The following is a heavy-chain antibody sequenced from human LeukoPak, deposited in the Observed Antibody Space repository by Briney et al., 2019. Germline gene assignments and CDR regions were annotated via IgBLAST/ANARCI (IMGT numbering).Heavy chain of an antibody. Sequence: GGSLRLSCAASGFTFSSYWMHWVRQAPGKGLVWVSRINSDGSSTSYADSVKGRFTISRDNAKNTLYLQMNSLRAEDTAVYYCARGEHYDSPDYSGQGTLVTVSS. J-gene: IGHJ4*02. V-gene: IGHV3-74*01. CDR1: GFTFSSYW. CDR2: INSDGSST. CDR3: ARGEHYDSPDY. D-gene: IGHD3-3*01.